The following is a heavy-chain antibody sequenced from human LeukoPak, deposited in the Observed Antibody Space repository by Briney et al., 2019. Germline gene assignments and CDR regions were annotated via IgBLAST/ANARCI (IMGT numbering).Heavy chain of an antibody. CDR2: IYPGDSDT. V-gene: IGHV5-51*01. D-gene: IGHD6-13*01. Sequence: GESLKISCKGSGYSFTSYWIGWVRQLPGKGLEWMGIIYPGDSDTRYSPSLQGHVTISADISISTAYLQWSSLKASDTAMYYCARLAAAGRWFDPWGQGTLVTVSS. CDR1: GYSFTSYW. CDR3: ARLAAAGRWFDP. J-gene: IGHJ5*02.